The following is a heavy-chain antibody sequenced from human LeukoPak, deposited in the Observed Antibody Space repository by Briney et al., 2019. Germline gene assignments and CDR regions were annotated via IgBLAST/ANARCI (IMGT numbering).Heavy chain of an antibody. D-gene: IGHD3-22*01. V-gene: IGHV1-46*01. J-gene: IGHJ4*02. CDR1: GYSFTSYG. CDR2: INPSGSST. Sequence: GASVKVSCKASGYSFTSYGIHWVRQAPGQGLEWMGIINPSGSSTTYAQNFQGRVTMTGDTSTGTVYMELSSLRSEDTAVYYCARDYYDSSGYYHGGHWGQGTLVTVSS. CDR3: ARDYYDSSGYYHGGH.